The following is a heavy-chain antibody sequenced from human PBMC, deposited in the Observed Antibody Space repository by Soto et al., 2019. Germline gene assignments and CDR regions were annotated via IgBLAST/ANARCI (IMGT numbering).Heavy chain of an antibody. D-gene: IGHD6-13*01. Sequence: ESGGVVVQPGGSLRRSCAASGGTFDDYTLHWVRQAPGKGLEWVFLSSWDGGSTYYADSVRGRFTISRDNSKNSLYLQMNSLRTEDTALYYCAKGDSSSWALPYYYYGMDVWGQGTTVTVSS. CDR2: SSWDGGST. CDR1: GGTFDDYT. CDR3: AKGDSSSWALPYYYYGMDV. J-gene: IGHJ6*02. V-gene: IGHV3-43*01.